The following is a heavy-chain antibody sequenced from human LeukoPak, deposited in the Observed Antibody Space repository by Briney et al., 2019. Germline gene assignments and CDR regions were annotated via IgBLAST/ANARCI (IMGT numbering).Heavy chain of an antibody. CDR3: ARGLVGYSSGWYYFDY. CDR2: IYCSGST. D-gene: IGHD6-19*01. J-gene: IGHJ4*02. Sequence: PSETLSLTCTVSGGSVSSGSYYWSWIRQPPGKGLEWIGYIYCSGSTNYNPSLKSRVTMSVDTSKNQFSLKLRSVTAADTAVYYCARGLVGYSSGWYYFDYWGQGTLVTVSS. CDR1: GGSVSSGSYY. V-gene: IGHV4-61*01.